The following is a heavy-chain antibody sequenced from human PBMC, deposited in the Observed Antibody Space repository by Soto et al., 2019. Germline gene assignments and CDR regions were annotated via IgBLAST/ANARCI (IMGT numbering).Heavy chain of an antibody. V-gene: IGHV3-23*01. CDR2: ISGSGGST. Sequence: PGGSLRLSCAASGFTFSSYAMSWVRQAPGRGLEWVSAISGSGGSTYYADSVKGRFTISRDNSKNTLYLQMNSLRAEDTAVYYCASPSEGHFDWLFPRFDYWGQGTLVTVSS. CDR1: GFTFSSYA. D-gene: IGHD3-9*01. CDR3: ASPSEGHFDWLFPRFDY. J-gene: IGHJ4*02.